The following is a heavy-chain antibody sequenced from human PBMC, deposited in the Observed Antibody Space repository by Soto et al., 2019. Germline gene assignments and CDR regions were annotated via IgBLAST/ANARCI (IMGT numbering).Heavy chain of an antibody. Sequence: QVQLVQSGAEVKKPGSSVKVSCKASGGTFSNYPISWVRQAPGQGLEWMGGIIPIFGTVNYAQKFQGRVTITADESTSTAYMELSSLRSEDTDVYYCARGNHRWIQLWYFDLWGRGTLVTVSS. CDR3: ARGNHRWIQLWYFDL. CDR1: GGTFSNYP. V-gene: IGHV1-69*12. D-gene: IGHD5-18*01. CDR2: IIPIFGTV. J-gene: IGHJ2*01.